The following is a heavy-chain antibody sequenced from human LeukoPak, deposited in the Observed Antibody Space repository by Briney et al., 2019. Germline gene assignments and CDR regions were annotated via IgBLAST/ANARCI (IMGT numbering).Heavy chain of an antibody. J-gene: IGHJ5*02. D-gene: IGHD3-10*01. CDR1: GGSIRSGSYY. CDR3: ARGDYYGSGTNWFDP. Sequence: PSETLSLTCTVSGGSIRSGSYYWSWIRRPAGKGLEWIGRIYTSGSTNYNPSLKSRVTISVDTSKNQFSLKLSSVTAADTAVYYCARGDYYGSGTNWFDPWGQGTLVTVSS. V-gene: IGHV4-61*02. CDR2: IYTSGST.